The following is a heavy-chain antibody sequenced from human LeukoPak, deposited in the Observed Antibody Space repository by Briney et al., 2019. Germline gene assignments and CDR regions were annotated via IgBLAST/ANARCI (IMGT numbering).Heavy chain of an antibody. CDR3: ARDFRGYSYGYGNY. J-gene: IGHJ4*02. CDR2: VSSSSSYI. CDR1: GFTFSSYS. V-gene: IGHV3-21*01. D-gene: IGHD5-18*01. Sequence: PGGSLRLSCAASGFTFSSYSMNWVHQAPGKGLEWVSSVSSSSSYIYYADSVKGRFTISRDNAKNSLYLQMNSLRAEDTAVYYCARDFRGYSYGYGNYWGQGTLVTVSS.